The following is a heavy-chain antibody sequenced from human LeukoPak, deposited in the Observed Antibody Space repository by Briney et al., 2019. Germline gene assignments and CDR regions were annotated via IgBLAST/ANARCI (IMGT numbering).Heavy chain of an antibody. CDR1: GGSLSSYY. CDR2: IYYSGST. Sequence: SETLSLTCTVSGGSLSSYYWSWIRQPPGGGLEWVWYIYYSGSTNYNPSIKSRVTISVDTSKKQFSLKLSSVTAADTAVYYCASIYDSSGHDAFDIWGQVTMVTVSS. CDR3: ASIYDSSGHDAFDI. D-gene: IGHD3-22*01. J-gene: IGHJ3*02. V-gene: IGHV4-59*01.